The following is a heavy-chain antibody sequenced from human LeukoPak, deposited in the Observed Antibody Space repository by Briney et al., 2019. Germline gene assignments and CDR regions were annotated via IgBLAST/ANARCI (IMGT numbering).Heavy chain of an antibody. V-gene: IGHV3-23*01. J-gene: IGHJ4*02. CDR1: GFTFSSYA. Sequence: PGRSLRLSCAASGFTFSSYAMSWVRQAPGKGLEWVSAISGSGGSTYYADSVKGRFTISRDNSKNTLYLQMNSLRAEDTAVYYCAKDLYGDYQFDYWGQGTLVTVSS. CDR3: AKDLYGDYQFDY. CDR2: ISGSGGST. D-gene: IGHD4-17*01.